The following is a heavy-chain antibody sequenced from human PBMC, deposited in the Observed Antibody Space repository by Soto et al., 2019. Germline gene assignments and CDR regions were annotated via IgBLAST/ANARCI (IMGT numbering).Heavy chain of an antibody. J-gene: IGHJ4*02. CDR1: GFTFSSYG. Sequence: QVQLVESGGGVVQPGRSLRLSCAASGFTFSSYGMHWVRQAPGKGLEWVAVISYDGSNKYYADSVKGRFTISRDNSKNTLYLQMNSLRAEDTAVYYCAKDWYGDYSGGGYCGQGTLVTVSS. CDR2: ISYDGSNK. CDR3: AKDWYGDYSGGGY. D-gene: IGHD4-17*01. V-gene: IGHV3-30*18.